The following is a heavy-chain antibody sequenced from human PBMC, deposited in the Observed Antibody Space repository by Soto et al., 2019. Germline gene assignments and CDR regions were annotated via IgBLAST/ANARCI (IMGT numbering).Heavy chain of an antibody. V-gene: IGHV1-3*01. J-gene: IGHJ4*02. CDR3: AREHSSSWLDY. D-gene: IGHD6-13*01. CDR1: GYTFTSYA. CDR2: INAGNGNT. Sequence: ASVKVSCKASGYTFTSYAMHWVRQAPGQRLEWMGWINAGNGNTKYSQKFQGRVTMTRNTSISTAYMELSSLRSEDTAVYYCAREHSSSWLDYWGQGTLVTVSS.